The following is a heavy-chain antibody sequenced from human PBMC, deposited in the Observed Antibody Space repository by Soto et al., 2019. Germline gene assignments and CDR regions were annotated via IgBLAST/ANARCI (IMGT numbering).Heavy chain of an antibody. CDR1: GYSFTSYW. CDR3: ARLGSSPPHGMDV. J-gene: IGHJ6*02. Sequence: GESLKISCKGSGYSFTSYWISWVRQMPGKGLEWMGRIEPSNSYPNSIPSFQRHVIISADKSIGTAYLQWSSLKASDTAMYCCARLGSSPPHGMDVWGQGTTVTVSS. D-gene: IGHD6-6*01. V-gene: IGHV5-10-1*01. CDR2: IEPSNSYP.